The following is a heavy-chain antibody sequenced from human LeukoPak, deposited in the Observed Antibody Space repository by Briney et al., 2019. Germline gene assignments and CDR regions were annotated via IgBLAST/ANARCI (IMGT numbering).Heavy chain of an antibody. CDR3: AKYRLGPTSEFDL. CDR2: LSGSLDRT. Sequence: GGSLRLSCAASGFTFSAYTMAWVRQVPGKGLDWVSSLSGSLDRTYYADSVQVRFTISRDNVKNILYLEMNTLRVEDTALYYCAKYRLGPTSEFDLWGQGTLVTVSS. V-gene: IGHV3-23*01. J-gene: IGHJ4*02. CDR1: GFTFSAYT. D-gene: IGHD1-26*01.